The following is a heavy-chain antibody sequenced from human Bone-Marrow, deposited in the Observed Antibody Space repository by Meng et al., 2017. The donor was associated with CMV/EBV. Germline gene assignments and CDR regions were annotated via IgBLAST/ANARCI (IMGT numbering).Heavy chain of an antibody. CDR1: GGSISSSSYY. Sequence: TCTVSGGSISSSSYYWGWIRQPPGKGLEWIGSIYYSGSTYYNPSLKSRVTISVDTSKNQFSLKLSSVTAADTAVYYCARLLEGDYGDYWGQGTLVTVSS. CDR2: IYYSGST. V-gene: IGHV4-39*01. J-gene: IGHJ4*02. CDR3: ARLLEGDYGDY.